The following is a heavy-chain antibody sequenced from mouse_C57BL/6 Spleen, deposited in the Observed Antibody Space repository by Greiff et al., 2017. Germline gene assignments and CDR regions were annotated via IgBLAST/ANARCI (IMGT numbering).Heavy chain of an antibody. Sequence: VQLKESGPELVKPGASVKISCKASGYSFTDYNMNWVKQSNGKSLEWIGVINPNYGATSYNQKFKGKATLTVDQSSSTAYMQLTSLTSEDSAVXYCAYSNWGYYSMDYWGQGTSVTVSS. CDR1: GYSFTDYN. CDR2: INPNYGAT. CDR3: AYSNWGYYSMDY. V-gene: IGHV1-39*01. D-gene: IGHD2-5*01. J-gene: IGHJ4*01.